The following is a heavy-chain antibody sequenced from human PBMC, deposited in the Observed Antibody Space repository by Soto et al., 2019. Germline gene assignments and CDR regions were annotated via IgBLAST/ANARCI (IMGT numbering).Heavy chain of an antibody. CDR1: EFTFSSYW. V-gene: IGHV3-74*01. J-gene: IGHJ5*02. Sequence: PGGSLRLSCVASEFTFSSYWMHWVRQVPGKGLVWVSRINRDGTMTSYADFVKGRFTISRDNAKNSLYLQMNSLRAEDTAVYYCARPLYYYDSRGYYSPWGQGTLVTVSS. CDR2: INRDGTMT. D-gene: IGHD3-22*01. CDR3: ARPLYYYDSRGYYSP.